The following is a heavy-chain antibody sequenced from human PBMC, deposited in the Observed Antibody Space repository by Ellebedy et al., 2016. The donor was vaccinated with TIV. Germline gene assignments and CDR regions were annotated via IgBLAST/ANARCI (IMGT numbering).Heavy chain of an antibody. V-gene: IGHV3-7*01. Sequence: PGGSLRLSRTTFGFIFTNYWMSWVRQAPGKGLEWVANIKQDGSETYYVDSVKGRFTISRDNAKKSVYLQMNSLRAEDMAVYYCARFAVPSFNGNYYNDAFDIWGQGTMVTVSS. CDR1: GFIFTNYW. D-gene: IGHD1-26*01. CDR2: IKQDGSET. CDR3: ARFAVPSFNGNYYNDAFDI. J-gene: IGHJ3*02.